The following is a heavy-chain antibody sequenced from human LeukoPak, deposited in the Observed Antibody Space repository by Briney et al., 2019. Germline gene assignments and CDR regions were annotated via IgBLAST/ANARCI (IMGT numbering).Heavy chain of an antibody. Sequence: GGSLRLSCAASGFTFSSYSMNWVRQAPGKGLEWVSYISSSSSTIYYADSVKGRFTISRDNAKNSLYLQMNGLRAEDTAVYYCARDGITMVRGVMNYFDYWGQGALVTVSS. V-gene: IGHV3-48*01. CDR1: GFTFSSYS. J-gene: IGHJ4*02. CDR3: ARDGITMVRGVMNYFDY. D-gene: IGHD3-10*01. CDR2: ISSSSSTI.